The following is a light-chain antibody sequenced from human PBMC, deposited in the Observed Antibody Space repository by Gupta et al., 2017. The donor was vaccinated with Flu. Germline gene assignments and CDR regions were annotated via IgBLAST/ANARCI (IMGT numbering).Light chain of an antibody. CDR3: KQEGNWPFA. V-gene: IGKV2-30*01. CDR2: QVS. CDR1: QGLVYSDGNTF. Sequence: EVVMSQSPLYLPVTLGQPASISCRASQGLVYSDGNTFLHWFQKRQGQSPRRLIYQVSYRDTGFTERVSGSGSGTDFTLTISRVEAEDFGMYFCKQEGNWPFAFGQGTKVEIK. J-gene: IGKJ1*01.